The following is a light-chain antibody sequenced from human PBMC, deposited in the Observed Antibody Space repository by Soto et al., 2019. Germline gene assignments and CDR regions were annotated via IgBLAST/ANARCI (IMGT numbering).Light chain of an antibody. Sequence: EIVMTQSPATLSVSPGERATLSCRASQSVSSNLAWYQQKPGQAPRLLIYGASTRATGIPARFSGSGSGTEFTLTISSLQSGDFAVYYCQHSATFGQGTKVEIK. V-gene: IGKV3-15*01. CDR1: QSVSSN. CDR3: QHSAT. J-gene: IGKJ1*01. CDR2: GAS.